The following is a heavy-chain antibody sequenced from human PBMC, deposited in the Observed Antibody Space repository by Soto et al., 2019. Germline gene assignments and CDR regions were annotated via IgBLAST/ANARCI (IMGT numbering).Heavy chain of an antibody. V-gene: IGHV3-33*01. Sequence: QVQLVESGGGVVQPGRSLRLSCAASGFTFSSYGMHWVRQAPGKGLEWVAVIWYDGSNKYYADSVKGRFTISRDNSKNTLYLQMNSLRAEDTAVYYCASLVMYSSGWADDYWGQGTLVTVSS. CDR2: IWYDGSNK. J-gene: IGHJ4*02. CDR3: ASLVMYSSGWADDY. CDR1: GFTFSSYG. D-gene: IGHD6-19*01.